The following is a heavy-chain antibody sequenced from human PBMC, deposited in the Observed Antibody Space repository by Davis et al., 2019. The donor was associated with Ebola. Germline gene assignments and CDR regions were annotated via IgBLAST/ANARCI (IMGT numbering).Heavy chain of an antibody. J-gene: IGHJ6*02. V-gene: IGHV1-18*01. Sequence: ASVKVSCKASGYTFTSYGISWVRQAPGQGLEWMGWISAYNGNTNYAQKFQGWVTMTRDTSISTAYMELSRLRSDDTAVYYCARDAPMKDYYYYGMDVWGQGTTVTVSS. CDR1: GYTFTSYG. CDR3: ARDAPMKDYYYYGMDV. D-gene: IGHD3-22*01. CDR2: ISAYNGNT.